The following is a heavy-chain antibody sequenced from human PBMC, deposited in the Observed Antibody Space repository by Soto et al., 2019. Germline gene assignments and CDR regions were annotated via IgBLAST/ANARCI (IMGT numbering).Heavy chain of an antibody. V-gene: IGHV4-34*01. CDR3: ARGPGIAVADINWFDP. CDR1: GGSFSGYY. CDR2: INHSGST. Sequence: SETLSLTCAVYGGSFSGYYWSWIRQPPGKGLEWIGEINHSGSTNYNQSLKSRVTISVATSKNQFSLKLSSVTAADTAVYYCARGPGIAVADINWFDPWGQGTLVTVSS. D-gene: IGHD6-19*01. J-gene: IGHJ5*02.